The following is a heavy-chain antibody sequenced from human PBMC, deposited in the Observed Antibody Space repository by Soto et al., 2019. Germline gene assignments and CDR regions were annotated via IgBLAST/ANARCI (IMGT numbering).Heavy chain of an antibody. CDR3: AREDGGGPFDY. D-gene: IGHD3-16*01. J-gene: IGHJ4*02. V-gene: IGHV3-23*01. Sequence: EVQLLQSGGGLIQPGGSLRLSCAASGFSFSSYAMTWVRQPPGKGLEWVSGMTGYTGETEYADTVKGRFTISRDNSRDTLFLQMYSLRCDDTAVYYSAREDGGGPFDYRGQGALVTVSS. CDR1: GFSFSSYA. CDR2: MTGYTGET.